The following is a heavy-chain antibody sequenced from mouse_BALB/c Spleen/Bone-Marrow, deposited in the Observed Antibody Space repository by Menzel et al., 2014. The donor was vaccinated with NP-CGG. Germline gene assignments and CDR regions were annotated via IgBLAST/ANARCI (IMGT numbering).Heavy chain of an antibody. CDR3: ERKKTKLVFWFAY. J-gene: IGHJ3*01. V-gene: IGHV1-61*01. CDR2: IDPSDSET. Sequence: QVQLQQSGAELVRPGASVKLSCKASGYTFTSYWMNWVKQRPGQGLEWIGMIDPSDSETHYNQMFKDKATLTVDKSSSTAYMHLSNLKSEESEVYDCERKKTKLVFWFAYWGQGTLVTVSA. CDR1: GYTFTSYW.